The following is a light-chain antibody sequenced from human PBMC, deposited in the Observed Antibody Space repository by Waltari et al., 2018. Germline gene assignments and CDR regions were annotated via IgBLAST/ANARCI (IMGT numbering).Light chain of an antibody. V-gene: IGKV3-11*01. Sequence: IVLTQSPATLSLSTGERPTISCRASQSVSSYLAWYQQKPGQAPRLLIYDAYKRATGIPARFSGSGSGTDLTLTISSLEPEDFAVYYCQQRSSWPWTFGQGTKVEIK. CDR3: QQRSSWPWT. J-gene: IGKJ1*01. CDR2: DAY. CDR1: QSVSSY.